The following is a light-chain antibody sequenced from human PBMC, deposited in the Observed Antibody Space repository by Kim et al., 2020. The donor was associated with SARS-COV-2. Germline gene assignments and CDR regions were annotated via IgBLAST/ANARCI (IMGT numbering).Light chain of an antibody. CDR1: SSDVGGYTY. CDR3: SSYTSSSTWV. Sequence: QSITISCTGTSSDVGGYTYVSCYQQHPGKAPKLMIYDVSKRPSGVSNRFSGSKSGNTASLTISGLQAEDEADYYCSSYTSSSTWVFGTGTKVTVL. J-gene: IGLJ1*01. CDR2: DVS. V-gene: IGLV2-14*04.